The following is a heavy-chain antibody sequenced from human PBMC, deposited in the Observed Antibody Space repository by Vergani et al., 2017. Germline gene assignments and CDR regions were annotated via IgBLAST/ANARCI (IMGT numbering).Heavy chain of an antibody. CDR2: LLPLLGTS. V-gene: IGHV1-69*01. CDR1: VFPFLLSS. D-gene: IGHD6-13*01. CDR3: AANGYSSSRYYYYYMDV. Sequence: SFPSSVFPFLLSSLLFFLPSPFPCLSFLGFLLPLLGTSNYAQKFQGRVTITADESTSTAYMELSSLRSEDTAVYYCAANGYSSSRYYYYYMDVWGKGTTVTVSS. J-gene: IGHJ6*03.